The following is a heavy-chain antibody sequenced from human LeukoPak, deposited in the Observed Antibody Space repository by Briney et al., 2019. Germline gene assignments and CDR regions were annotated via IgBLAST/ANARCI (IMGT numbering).Heavy chain of an antibody. CDR1: GFTFSSYA. CDR2: ISGSGGST. Sequence: PGGSLRLSCAASGFTFSSYAMSWVRQAPGKGLEWVSAISGSGGSTYYADSVKGRLTISRDDSKNTLYLQMNSLRAEDTAVYYCAKFWSGYYTWFDPWGQGTLVTVSS. D-gene: IGHD3-3*01. CDR3: AKFWSGYYTWFDP. V-gene: IGHV3-23*01. J-gene: IGHJ5*02.